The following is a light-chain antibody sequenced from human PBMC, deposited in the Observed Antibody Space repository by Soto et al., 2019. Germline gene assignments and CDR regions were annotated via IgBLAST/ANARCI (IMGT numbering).Light chain of an antibody. Sequence: QSVLTQPRSVSGSPGQSVTISCTGTSSDVGGYNYVSWYQQHPGKAPKLMIYDVSKRPSGVPDRFSGSKSGNTASLTISGLQAEDEADYYCCSYAGSYTHVVFGGGTK. V-gene: IGLV2-11*01. CDR1: SSDVGGYNY. CDR2: DVS. CDR3: CSYAGSYTHVV. J-gene: IGLJ2*01.